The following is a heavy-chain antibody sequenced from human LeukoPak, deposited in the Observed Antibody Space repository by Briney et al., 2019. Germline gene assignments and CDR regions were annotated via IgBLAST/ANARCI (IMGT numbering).Heavy chain of an antibody. Sequence: PSETLSLTCAVSGYSLSSGYYWGWIRQPPGKGLEWIGSIYHSGSTYYNPSLKSRVTISVDTSKNQFSLKLSVVTAADTAVYYCARTHPICSSSWYERFFFDYWGQGTLVTVSS. D-gene: IGHD6-13*01. CDR1: GYSLSSGYY. J-gene: IGHJ4*02. CDR3: ARTHPICSSSWYERFFFDY. V-gene: IGHV4-38-2*01. CDR2: IYHSGST.